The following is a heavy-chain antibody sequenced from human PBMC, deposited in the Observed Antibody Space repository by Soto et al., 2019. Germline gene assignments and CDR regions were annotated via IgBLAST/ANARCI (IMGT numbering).Heavy chain of an antibody. D-gene: IGHD4-17*01. Sequence: SETLSLACTVSGGSISNYYWTWIRQPPGKGLEWIGYIYYSGSTNYNPSLKSRVTISVDTSKNQFSLKLSSVTAADTAVYYCARSSQSTVTTFAYWGQGTLVTVSS. CDR1: GGSISNYY. CDR3: ARSSQSTVTTFAY. CDR2: IYYSGST. J-gene: IGHJ4*02. V-gene: IGHV4-59*01.